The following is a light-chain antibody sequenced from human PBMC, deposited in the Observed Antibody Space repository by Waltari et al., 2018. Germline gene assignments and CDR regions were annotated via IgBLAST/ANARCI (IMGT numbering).Light chain of an antibody. Sequence: QTVVTQEPSLSVSPGGTVTLTCALSPGSVSSTSYPTWYQQTPGQPPRTLVYKGISWSSGVPDRFSGSILGNTAALTITGAEADDESDYYCSMYMGSGVWVFGGGTKLTVL. CDR3: SMYMGSGVWV. CDR1: PGSVSSTSY. J-gene: IGLJ3*02. V-gene: IGLV8-61*01. CDR2: KGI.